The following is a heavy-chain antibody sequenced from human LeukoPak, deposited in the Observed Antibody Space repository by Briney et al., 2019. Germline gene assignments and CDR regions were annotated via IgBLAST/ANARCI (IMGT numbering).Heavy chain of an antibody. V-gene: IGHV3-30*02. D-gene: IGHD3-10*01. CDR1: GFTFNSFA. CDR2: IRYDGNDK. CDR3: AKDLMRDRWFGES. Sequence: GGSLRLSCAASGFTFNSFAMHWVRQAPGKGLEWVAFIRYDGNDKFYSESVKGRFTISRDTSRNTLYLQMNSLRLDDTAVYYCAKDLMRDRWFGESWGQGTLVTVSS. J-gene: IGHJ5*02.